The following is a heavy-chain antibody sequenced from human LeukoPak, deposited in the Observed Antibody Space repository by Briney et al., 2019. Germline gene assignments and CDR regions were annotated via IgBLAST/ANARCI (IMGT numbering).Heavy chain of an antibody. D-gene: IGHD3-10*01. Sequence: GSLRLSCAASGFTFSSFEMNWVRQAPGKGLEWVSYISSSGSTIYYADSVKGRFTISRDNAKNSLYLQMNSLRAEDTAVYYCAKDPSGGGALRGEYYFDYWGQGTLATVSS. CDR1: GFTFSSFE. CDR2: ISSSGSTI. V-gene: IGHV3-48*03. J-gene: IGHJ4*02. CDR3: AKDPSGGGALRGEYYFDY.